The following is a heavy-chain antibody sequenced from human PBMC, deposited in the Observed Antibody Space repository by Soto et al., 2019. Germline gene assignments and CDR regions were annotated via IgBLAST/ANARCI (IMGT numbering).Heavy chain of an antibody. CDR2: ISFNSGSI. J-gene: IGHJ3*02. CDR3: AKGGYYDSSGVGSAFNI. Sequence: GGSLRLSCAASGFTFDNDAMHWVRQVPGKGVEWVSGISFNSGSIGYADSVKGRFTISRDNAKKSLYLQMNSLRPEDTALYYCAKGGYYDSSGVGSAFNIWGRGTMVTVS. CDR1: GFTFDNDA. D-gene: IGHD3-22*01. V-gene: IGHV3-9*01.